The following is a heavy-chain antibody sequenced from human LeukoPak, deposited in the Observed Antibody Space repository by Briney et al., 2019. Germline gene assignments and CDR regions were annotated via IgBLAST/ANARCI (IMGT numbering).Heavy chain of an antibody. CDR1: GFTFSSYA. CDR3: AKDQYIPYYYDSSGYFAGFDY. V-gene: IGHV3-23*01. Sequence: GGSLRLSCAASGFTFSSYAMSWVRQAPGKGLEWVSAISGSGGSTYYADSVKGRFTISRDNSKNTLYLQMNSLRAEDTAVYYCAKDQYIPYYYDSSGYFAGFDYWGQGTLVTVSS. CDR2: ISGSGGST. D-gene: IGHD3-22*01. J-gene: IGHJ4*02.